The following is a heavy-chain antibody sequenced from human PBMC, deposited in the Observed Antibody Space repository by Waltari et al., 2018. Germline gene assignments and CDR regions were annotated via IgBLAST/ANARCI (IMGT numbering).Heavy chain of an antibody. J-gene: IGHJ3*02. CDR1: GYTLTELS. D-gene: IGHD4-17*01. CDR2: CEPEDGET. V-gene: IGHV1-24*01. CDR3: ATVRSAGYYGAEAFDI. Sequence: QVQLVQSGAEVKKPGASVKVSCKVSGYTLTELSMHWVRQAPGKGLEWMGGCEPEDGETIYAQTFQGRVTMTEDTSTDTAYMELSSLRAEDTAVYYCATVRSAGYYGAEAFDIWGQGTMVTVSS.